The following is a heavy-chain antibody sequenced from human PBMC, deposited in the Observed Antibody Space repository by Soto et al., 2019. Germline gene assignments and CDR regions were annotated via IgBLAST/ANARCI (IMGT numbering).Heavy chain of an antibody. Sequence: GESLKISCKGSGYSFTSYWIGWVRQMPGKGLEWMGIIYPGDSDTRYSPSFQGQVTISADKSISTAYLQWRSLKASDTAMYYYARRIVGATKRDDSFDYRGQGTLVTVS. J-gene: IGHJ4*02. CDR1: GYSFTSYW. CDR3: ARRIVGATKRDDSFDY. CDR2: IYPGDSDT. D-gene: IGHD1-26*01. V-gene: IGHV5-51*01.